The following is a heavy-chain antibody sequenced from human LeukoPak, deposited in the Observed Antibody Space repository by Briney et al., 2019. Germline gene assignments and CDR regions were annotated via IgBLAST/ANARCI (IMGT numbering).Heavy chain of an antibody. J-gene: IGHJ4*02. CDR2: IYHSGTT. CDR1: GGSIRSSNW. V-gene: IGHV4-4*02. Sequence: SETLSLTCAVSGGSIRSSNWWSWVRQPPGKGLEWIGDIYHSGTTNYNPSLKSRVTISVDKSKNQFSLKLGSVTAADTAVYYCARFASTRSFDYWGRGTLVTVSS. CDR3: ARFASTRSFDY. D-gene: IGHD2-2*01.